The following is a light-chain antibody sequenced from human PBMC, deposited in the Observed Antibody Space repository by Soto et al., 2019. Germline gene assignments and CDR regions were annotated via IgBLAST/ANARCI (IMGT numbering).Light chain of an antibody. J-gene: IGKJ1*01. CDR1: QSLRSSY. CDR3: QQYDTSPRT. CDR2: AAS. V-gene: IGKV3-20*01. Sequence: THSPSSLSTSVGYGVTLSCSSSQSLRSSYLAWYQQKPGQAPRILIYAASSRATGIPDRFSGSGSETDFTLTISRLEPEDSAVYYCQQYDTSPRTFGQGTKVDIK.